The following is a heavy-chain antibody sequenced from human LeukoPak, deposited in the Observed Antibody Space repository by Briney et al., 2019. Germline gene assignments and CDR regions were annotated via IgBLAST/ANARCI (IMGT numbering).Heavy chain of an antibody. Sequence: SVKVSCKASGGTFSSYAVSWVRQAPGQGLEWMGGIIPIFGTANYAQKFQGRVTITTDESTSTAYMELSSLRSEDTAVYYCAREASRVARLNWFDPWGQGTLVTVSS. CDR3: AREASRVARLNWFDP. CDR2: IIPIFGTA. CDR1: GGTFSSYA. D-gene: IGHD6-6*01. J-gene: IGHJ5*02. V-gene: IGHV1-69*05.